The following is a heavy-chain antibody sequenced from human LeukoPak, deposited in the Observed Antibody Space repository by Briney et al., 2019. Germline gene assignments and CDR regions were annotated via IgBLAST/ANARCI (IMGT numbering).Heavy chain of an antibody. CDR3: ARSWGQHSASDI. CDR2: IYYRGYT. D-gene: IGHD7-27*01. Sequence: SETLSLTCTVSGGSISTYYWSWFRQPPGKGLEWIAYIYYRGYTNYDPSLKSRVTISLDTSKNQFSLDLRSVTAADTAIYYCARSWGQHSASDIWGQGTMVPVSS. V-gene: IGHV4-59*01. CDR1: GGSISTYY. J-gene: IGHJ3*02.